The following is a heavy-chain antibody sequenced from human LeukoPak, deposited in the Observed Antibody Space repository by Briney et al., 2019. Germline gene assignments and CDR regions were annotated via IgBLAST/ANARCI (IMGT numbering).Heavy chain of an antibody. D-gene: IGHD4-11*01. J-gene: IGHJ3*02. V-gene: IGHV3-21*01. CDR3: ARATTTVLDAFDI. CDR2: ISSSSSYI. CDR1: GFTFSSYS. Sequence: PGGSLRLCCAASGFTFSSYSMNWVRQAPGKGLEGVSSISSSSSYIYYADSVKGRFTISRDNAKNSLYLQMNSLRAEDTAVYSCARATTTVLDAFDIWGQGTMVTVSS.